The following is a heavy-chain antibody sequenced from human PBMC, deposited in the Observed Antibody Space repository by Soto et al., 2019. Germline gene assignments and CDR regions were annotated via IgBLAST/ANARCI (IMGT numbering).Heavy chain of an antibody. J-gene: IGHJ3*02. V-gene: IGHV1-69*01. Sequence: QVQLVQSGAEVKQPGSSVKVSCKASGGTFSTYAISWVRQAPGQGLEWMGGIIPIFGTAKHAQKFQGRVTITADESTSTAYMELSSLRSEDTAVYYCAREIFGVIISGGRDAFDIWGQGTMVTVSS. CDR3: AREIFGVIISGGRDAFDI. CDR2: IIPIFGTA. CDR1: GGTFSTYA. D-gene: IGHD3-3*01.